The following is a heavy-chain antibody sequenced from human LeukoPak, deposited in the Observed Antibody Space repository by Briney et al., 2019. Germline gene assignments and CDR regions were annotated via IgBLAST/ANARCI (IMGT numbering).Heavy chain of an antibody. Sequence: GGSLRLSCAASGFTFSSYAMSWVRQAPGKGLEWVSAISGSGGSTYYADSVKGRFTISRDNSKNTLYLQMNSLRVEDTAVYYCAKPRWLGLYYFDYWGQGTLVTVSS. J-gene: IGHJ4*02. V-gene: IGHV3-23*01. CDR3: AKPRWLGLYYFDY. D-gene: IGHD6-19*01. CDR1: GFTFSSYA. CDR2: ISGSGGST.